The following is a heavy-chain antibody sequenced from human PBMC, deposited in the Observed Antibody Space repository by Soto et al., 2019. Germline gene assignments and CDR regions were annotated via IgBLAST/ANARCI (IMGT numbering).Heavy chain of an antibody. CDR2: ISYDGSNK. CDR3: ARTDDYDSSGYYPLDY. CDR1: GFTFSSYA. D-gene: IGHD3-22*01. V-gene: IGHV3-30-3*01. Sequence: QVQLVESGGGVVQPGRSLRLSCAASGFTFSSYAMHWVRQAPGKGLEWVAVISYDGSNKYYADSVKGRFTISRDNSKNTLYLQMNSLRAEDTAVYYCARTDDYDSSGYYPLDYWGQGTLVTVSS. J-gene: IGHJ4*02.